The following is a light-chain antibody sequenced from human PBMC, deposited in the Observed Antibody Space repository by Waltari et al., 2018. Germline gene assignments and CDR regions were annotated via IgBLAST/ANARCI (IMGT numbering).Light chain of an antibody. Sequence: DIVMTQSTDSLAVSLGERATINCKSSQSVLYSSNNKNYLDWYQQKPGTPPKLLIYWASTRESGVPDRFSGSGSGTDFTLTISSLQAEDVAVYYCQQYYSTPLTFGPGTKVDIK. CDR1: QSVLYSSNNKNY. V-gene: IGKV4-1*01. J-gene: IGKJ3*01. CDR3: QQYYSTPLT. CDR2: WAS.